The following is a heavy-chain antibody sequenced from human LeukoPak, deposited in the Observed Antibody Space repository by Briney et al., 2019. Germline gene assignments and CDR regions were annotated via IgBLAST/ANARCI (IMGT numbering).Heavy chain of an antibody. CDR1: GYTFTSYD. J-gene: IGHJ4*02. CDR2: MNPNSGNT. Sequence: ASVKVSCKASGYTFTSYDINWVRQATGQGLEWMGWMNPNSGNTGYAQKFLGRVTMTRNTSISTAYMELSSLTSEDTAIYDCARGVTYCSSTSCYNLDSWGQGTLVTVSS. CDR3: ARGVTYCSSTSCYNLDS. D-gene: IGHD2-2*02. V-gene: IGHV1-8*01.